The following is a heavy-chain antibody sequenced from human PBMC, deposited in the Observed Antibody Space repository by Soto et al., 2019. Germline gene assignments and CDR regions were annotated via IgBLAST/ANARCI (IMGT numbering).Heavy chain of an antibody. CDR3: ARKESGYYVGY. V-gene: IGHV1-18*01. D-gene: IGHD3-22*01. Sequence: ASVKVSCKASGYTFTSYGISWVRQAPGQGLEWMGWISAYNGNTNYAQKLQGRVTMTTDTSTSTVYMELRSLRSDDTAVYYCARKESGYYVGYWGQGTLVTVSS. CDR2: ISAYNGNT. J-gene: IGHJ4*02. CDR1: GYTFTSYG.